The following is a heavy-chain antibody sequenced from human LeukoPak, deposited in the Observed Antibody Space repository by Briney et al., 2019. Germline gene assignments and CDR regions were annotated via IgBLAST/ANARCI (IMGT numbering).Heavy chain of an antibody. CDR1: GFTFSSYG. V-gene: IGHV3-30*18. D-gene: IGHD3-22*01. J-gene: IGHJ6*02. CDR3: AKDYYGSSGYFYYYYGMDV. CDR2: ISYDGSNK. Sequence: GGSLRLSCAASGFTFSSYGMHWVRQAPGKGLEWVAVISYDGSNKYYADSVKDRFTISRDNSKHTLYLQMNSLRAEDTAVYYCAKDYYGSSGYFYYYYGMDVWGQGTTVTVSS.